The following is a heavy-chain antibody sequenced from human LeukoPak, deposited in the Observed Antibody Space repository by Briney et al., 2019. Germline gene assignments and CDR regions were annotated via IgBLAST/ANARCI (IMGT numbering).Heavy chain of an antibody. J-gene: IGHJ4*02. Sequence: PSETLSLTCTVSGGSISSSYYYRGWIRQPPGKGLEWIGSIYYSGSTDYNPSLKSRVTISVDTSKKQFSLKLNSVTAADTAVYYCATASSGSYYYFDYWGQGTLVTVSS. CDR1: GGSISSSYYY. CDR3: ATASSGSYYYFDY. V-gene: IGHV4-39*01. D-gene: IGHD1-26*01. CDR2: IYYSGST.